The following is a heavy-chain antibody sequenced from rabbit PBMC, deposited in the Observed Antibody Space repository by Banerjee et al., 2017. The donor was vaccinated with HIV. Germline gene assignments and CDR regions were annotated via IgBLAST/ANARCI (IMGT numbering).Heavy chain of an antibody. Sequence: QEQLVESGGGLVQPGGSLKLSCKASGFDFSTYGVNWVRQAPGKGLEWIGYITYGGSAYSGGGVKARSPFPRHNAQNTLYLQLNSLTAADTATYFCVRGSISGTDYNLWGPGTLVTVS. D-gene: IGHD1-1*01. J-gene: IGHJ4*01. V-gene: IGHV1S47*01. CDR3: VRGSISGTDYNL. CDR2: ITYGGSA. CDR1: GFDFSTYG.